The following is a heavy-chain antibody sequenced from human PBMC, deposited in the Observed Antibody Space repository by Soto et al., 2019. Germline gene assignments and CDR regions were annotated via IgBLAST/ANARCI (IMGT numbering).Heavy chain of an antibody. V-gene: IGHV3-21*01. J-gene: IGHJ4*02. CDR2: ISSSSSYI. CDR1: GFTFSSYS. D-gene: IGHD6-6*01. Sequence: GGSLRLSCAASGFTFSSYSMNWVRQAPGKGLEWVSSISSSSSYIYYADSVKGRFTISRDNAKNSLYLQMNSLRAEDTAVYYCARDASEADAIDYWGQGTLVTVS. CDR3: ARDASEADAIDY.